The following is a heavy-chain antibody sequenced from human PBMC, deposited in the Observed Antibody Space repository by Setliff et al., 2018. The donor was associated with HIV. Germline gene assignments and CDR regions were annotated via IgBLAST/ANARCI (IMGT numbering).Heavy chain of an antibody. CDR2: IVPILGIA. CDR1: GGTFTNSA. CDR3: ARIPTGGAFDI. D-gene: IGHD7-27*01. J-gene: IGHJ3*02. V-gene: IGHV1-69*10. Sequence: ASVKVSCKASGGTFTNSAIGWVRQAPGQGLEWMGAIVPILGIANSAQKFQGRVTITTDESTNAAYMELSSLRSEDTAVYYCARIPTGGAFDIWGQGTVVTVSS.